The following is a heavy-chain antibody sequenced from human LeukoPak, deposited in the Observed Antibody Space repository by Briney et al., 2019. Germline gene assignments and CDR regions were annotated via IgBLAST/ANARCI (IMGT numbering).Heavy chain of an antibody. CDR3: ARGLGAYCTNGVFYGRFDP. J-gene: IGHJ5*02. D-gene: IGHD2-8*01. V-gene: IGHV1-69*04. Sequence: SVKVSCKASEGTFSSYAISWVRQAPGQGLEWMGRIIPILGIANYAQKFQGRVTITADKSTSTAYMELSSLRSEDTAVYYCARGLGAYCTNGVFYGRFDPGGQGTLVTVSS. CDR1: EGTFSSYA. CDR2: IIPILGIA.